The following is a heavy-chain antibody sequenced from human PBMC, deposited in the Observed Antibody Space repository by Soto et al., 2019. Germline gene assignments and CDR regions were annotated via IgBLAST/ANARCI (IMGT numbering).Heavy chain of an antibody. Sequence: QVQLQQWGAGLLKPSETLSLTCAVYGRSFSGYYWSWVRQSPRKGLEWFGEINHSGCTNYNRSLKSRLTISVDTPKNQFSLKLSSVTVADTALYYCVACDYGDYPRYWGQGSLVTVSS. J-gene: IGHJ4*02. D-gene: IGHD4-17*01. V-gene: IGHV4-34*01. CDR3: VACDYGDYPRY. CDR2: INHSGCT. CDR1: GRSFSGYY.